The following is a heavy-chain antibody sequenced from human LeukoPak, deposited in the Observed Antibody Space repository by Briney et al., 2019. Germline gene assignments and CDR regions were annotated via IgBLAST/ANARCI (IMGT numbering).Heavy chain of an antibody. CDR2: IYYSGST. CDR3: ARQSAGDFDY. D-gene: IGHD6-13*01. V-gene: IGHV4-39*01. Sequence: SETLSLTCTVSDGSISSSSYYWGWIRQPPGKGLEWIGSIYYSGSTYYNPSLKSRVTISVDTSKNQFSLKLSSVTAADTAVYYCARQSAGDFDYWGQGTLVTVSS. CDR1: DGSISSSSYY. J-gene: IGHJ4*02.